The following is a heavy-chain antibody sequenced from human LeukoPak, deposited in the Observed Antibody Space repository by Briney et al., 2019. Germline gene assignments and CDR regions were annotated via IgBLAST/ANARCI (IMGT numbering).Heavy chain of an antibody. Sequence: PGGSLRLSCAASGFPFSSYWMSWVRQAPGKGLEWVANIKQDGSEKYYVDSVKGRFTISRGNAKNSLYLQMNSLRAEDTAEYYCARRYGSGSYYYFDYWGQGTLVTVSS. V-gene: IGHV3-7*01. D-gene: IGHD3-10*01. CDR2: IKQDGSEK. J-gene: IGHJ4*02. CDR1: GFPFSSYW. CDR3: ARRYGSGSYYYFDY.